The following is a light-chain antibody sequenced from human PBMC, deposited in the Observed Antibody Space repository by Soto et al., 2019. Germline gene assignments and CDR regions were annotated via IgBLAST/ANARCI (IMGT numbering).Light chain of an antibody. CDR2: DAS. CDR3: QQRSNWPIT. V-gene: IGKV3-11*01. CDR1: QSVSRY. J-gene: IGKJ5*01. Sequence: ESVLTQSPGTLSLSPVERATLSCRASQSVSRYLAWYQQKPGQAPRLLIYDASNRATGIPARFSGSGSGTDFTLTISSLEPEGFAVYYCQQRSNWPITFGQGTRLEIK.